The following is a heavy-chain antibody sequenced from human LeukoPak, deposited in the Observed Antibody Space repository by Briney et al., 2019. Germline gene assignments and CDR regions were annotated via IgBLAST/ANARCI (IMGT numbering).Heavy chain of an antibody. D-gene: IGHD5-12*01. V-gene: IGHV4-59*01. J-gene: IGHJ4*02. CDR2: IYYSGST. CDR3: ASGWLFFDY. Sequence: SETLSLTCTVSGGSISSYYWSCTRQPPGKGLEWIGYIYYSGSTNYNPSLKSRVTISVDTSKNQFSLKLSSVTAADTAVYYCASGWLFFDYWGQGTLVTVSS. CDR1: GGSISSYY.